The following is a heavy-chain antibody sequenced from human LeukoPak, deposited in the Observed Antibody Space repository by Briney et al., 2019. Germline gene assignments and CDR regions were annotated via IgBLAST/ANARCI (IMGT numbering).Heavy chain of an antibody. CDR1: GGSISSYY. V-gene: IGHV4-59*01. D-gene: IGHD3-9*01. CDR3: ARAKGRYDILTGYWPDAFDI. J-gene: IGHJ3*02. CDR2: IYYSGST. Sequence: PSETLSLTCAVSGGSISSYYWSWIRLPPGKGLEWIGYIYYSGSTNYNPSLKSRVTISVDTSKNQFSLKLSSVTAADTAVYYCARAKGRYDILTGYWPDAFDIWGQGTMVTVSS.